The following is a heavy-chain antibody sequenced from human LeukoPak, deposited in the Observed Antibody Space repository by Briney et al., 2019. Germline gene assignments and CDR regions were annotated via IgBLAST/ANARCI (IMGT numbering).Heavy chain of an antibody. CDR2: IHYKGST. J-gene: IGHJ4*02. D-gene: IGHD6-19*01. V-gene: IGHV4-59*08. Sequence: SETLSLTCTISGDSINGHYWSWIRQPPGKRLEWIGDIHYKGSTNYNLSLKSRVTISVDTSKNRLSLNLTSVLAADTAIYYCARRDTGWNYCDYWGQGILVTVSS. CDR3: ARRDTGWNYCDY. CDR1: GDSINGHY.